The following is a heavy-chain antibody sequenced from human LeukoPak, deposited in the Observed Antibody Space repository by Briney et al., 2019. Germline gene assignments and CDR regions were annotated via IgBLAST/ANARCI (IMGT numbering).Heavy chain of an antibody. V-gene: IGHV1-2*02. CDR2: INPNSGGT. Sequence: ASVKVSCKASGYTFTGYYMHWVRQAPGQGLEWMGWINPNSGGTNYAQKFQGRVTMTRDTSTSTVYMELSSLRSEDTAVYYCARAMIVVVTASNDAFDIWGQGTMVTVSS. CDR3: ARAMIVVVTASNDAFDI. J-gene: IGHJ3*02. CDR1: GYTFTGYY. D-gene: IGHD3-22*01.